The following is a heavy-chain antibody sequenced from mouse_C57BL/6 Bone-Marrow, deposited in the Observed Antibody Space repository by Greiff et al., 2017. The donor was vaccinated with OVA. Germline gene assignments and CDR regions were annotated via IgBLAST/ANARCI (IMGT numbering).Heavy chain of an antibody. J-gene: IGHJ3*01. CDR2: IDPENGDT. Sequence: VQLQQSGAELVRPGASVKLSCKASGFNIKDDYRNGGKQRPEQGREGIGWIDPENGDTEYASKFQGKATITADTSSNTAYLQLSSLTSEDTAVYYCTINWAWFAYWGQGTLVTVSA. CDR1: GFNIKDDY. V-gene: IGHV14-4*01. D-gene: IGHD4-1*01. CDR3: TINWAWFAY.